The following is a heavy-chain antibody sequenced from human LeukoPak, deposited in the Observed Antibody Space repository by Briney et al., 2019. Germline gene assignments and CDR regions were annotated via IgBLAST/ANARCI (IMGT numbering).Heavy chain of an antibody. CDR1: GGSISNYY. Sequence: SETLSFTCTVSGGSISNYYWTWLRQPPGKGLEWFGYLYYSGSTNYNPSLKSRVTISVDTSKNQFSLKLSSVTAADTAVYYCASLRAPRYNWFDPWGQGTLVTVSS. J-gene: IGHJ5*02. CDR3: ASLRAPRYNWFDP. CDR2: LYYSGST. V-gene: IGHV4-59*01.